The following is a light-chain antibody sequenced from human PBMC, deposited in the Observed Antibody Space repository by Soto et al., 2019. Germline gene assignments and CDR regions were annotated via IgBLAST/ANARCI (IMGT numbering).Light chain of an antibody. V-gene: IGKV1-5*03. CDR3: QHYESYPLT. CDR2: KAS. J-gene: IGKJ4*01. Sequence: DIQLTKSRSTMSASVGGRVTIAWHASQSVSTWLAWYQQKPGKAPKLLIYKASTLESGVPSRFSGGGSGTEFTLTLSGLQPDDSATYFCQHYESYPLTFGGGIKVDTK. CDR1: QSVSTW.